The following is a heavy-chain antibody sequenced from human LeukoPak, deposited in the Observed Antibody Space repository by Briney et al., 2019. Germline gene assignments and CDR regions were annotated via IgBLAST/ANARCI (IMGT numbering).Heavy chain of an antibody. D-gene: IGHD3-3*01. CDR1: GGSISSYY. Sequence: SETLSLTCTVSGGSISSYYWSWIRQPAGKGLEWIGRIYTSGSTNYNPSLKSRVTMSVDTSKNQFSLKLSSVTAADTAVYYCARDRTIFGDDVEPNWFDPWGQGTLVTVSS. V-gene: IGHV4-4*07. CDR2: IYTSGST. J-gene: IGHJ5*02. CDR3: ARDRTIFGDDVEPNWFDP.